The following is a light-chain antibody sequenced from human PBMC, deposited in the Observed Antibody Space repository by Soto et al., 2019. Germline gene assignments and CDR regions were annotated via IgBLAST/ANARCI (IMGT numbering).Light chain of an antibody. Sequence: EIVMTQSPATLSVSPGERVTLSRRASQSVSNNLAWYQQKPGQAPRLLIYAASTRATGLPARFSGSGSGTQFTLTISSLQSEDFAVYYCQQYNNWPPLTFGGGTKVEIK. CDR2: AAS. V-gene: IGKV3-15*01. CDR3: QQYNNWPPLT. CDR1: QSVSNN. J-gene: IGKJ4*01.